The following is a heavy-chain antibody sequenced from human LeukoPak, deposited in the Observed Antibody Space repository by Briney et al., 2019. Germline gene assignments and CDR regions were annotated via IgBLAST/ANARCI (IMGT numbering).Heavy chain of an antibody. Sequence: EPGGSLRLSCAASGFTFSSYAMSWVRQAPGKGLEWVSAIGGSSGITFYADSVRGQFTISRDNSKNTLYLQMNSLRAEDTAVYYCAKTSLGHPPYYYSMDVWGQGTTVTVSS. V-gene: IGHV3-23*01. D-gene: IGHD7-27*01. CDR1: GFTFSSYA. CDR2: IGGSSGIT. J-gene: IGHJ6*02. CDR3: AKTSLGHPPYYYSMDV.